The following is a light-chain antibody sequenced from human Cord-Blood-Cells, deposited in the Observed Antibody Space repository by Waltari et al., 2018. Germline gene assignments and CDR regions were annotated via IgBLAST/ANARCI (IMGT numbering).Light chain of an antibody. Sequence: EIVLTQSPGTLSLSPGERATLSCRASQSVSSSYLAWYQQKPGQAPRLLIYGASSRATDIPDRFSGSGSGTDFTLTTSRLEPEDFAVYYCQQYGSSPYTFGQGTKLEIK. CDR3: QQYGSSPYT. CDR2: GAS. J-gene: IGKJ2*01. V-gene: IGKV3-20*01. CDR1: QSVSSSY.